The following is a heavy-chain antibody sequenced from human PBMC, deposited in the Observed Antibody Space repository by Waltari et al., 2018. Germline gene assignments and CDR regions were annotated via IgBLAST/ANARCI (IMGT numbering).Heavy chain of an antibody. D-gene: IGHD6-6*01. CDR1: GFTFSIYA. J-gene: IGHJ4*02. CDR3: VRAARGPEDY. CDR2: ISHDGSNK. Sequence: QVQLVESGGGVVQPGRSLRLSCAAPGFTFSIYAMHRVRQAPGKGLECVAVISHDGSNKSYADSVNGRCTSSRDNSKNTLYLQMNSLSADDTAVYYCVRAARGPEDYWGQGTLVTVSS. V-gene: IGHV3-30-3*01.